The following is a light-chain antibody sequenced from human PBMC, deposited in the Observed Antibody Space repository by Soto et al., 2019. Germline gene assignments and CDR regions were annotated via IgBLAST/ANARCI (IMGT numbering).Light chain of an antibody. Sequence: EIVMTQSPATLSVSPGESATLSCRASQSVSSNLAWYQQKPGQAPRLLIYGASTRATGVPARFSGSGSGTEFTLTISSLQSEDFAVYYCQHYNNWPYTFGQGTKLEIK. V-gene: IGKV3-15*01. CDR2: GAS. J-gene: IGKJ2*01. CDR3: QHYNNWPYT. CDR1: QSVSSN.